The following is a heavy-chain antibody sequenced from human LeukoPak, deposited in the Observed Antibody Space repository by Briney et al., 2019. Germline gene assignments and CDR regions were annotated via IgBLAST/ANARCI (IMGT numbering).Heavy chain of an antibody. CDR3: AKLPTEYCSSTSCFGPLTYYFDY. Sequence: QSGGSLRLSCAASGFTFSNYGMNWVRQAPGKGLEWLSGISPRGGGTFYADSVKGRFTISRDNSKNTLYLQMNSLRAEDTAVYYCAKLPTEYCSSTSCFGPLTYYFDYWGQGTLVTVSS. CDR1: GFTFSNYG. D-gene: IGHD2-2*01. V-gene: IGHV3-23*01. J-gene: IGHJ4*02. CDR2: ISPRGGGT.